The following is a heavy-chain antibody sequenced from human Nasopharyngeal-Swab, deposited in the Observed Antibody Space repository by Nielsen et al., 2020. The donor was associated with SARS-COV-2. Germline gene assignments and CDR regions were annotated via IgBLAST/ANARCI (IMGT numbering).Heavy chain of an antibody. D-gene: IGHD6-6*01. V-gene: IGHV5-51*01. J-gene: IGHJ6*03. CDR1: GYSFTSYW. Sequence: KVSCKGSGYSFTSYWIGWVRQMPGKGLEWMGIIYPGDSDTRYSPSFQGQVTISADKSISTAYLQWSSLKASDTAMYYCARWYSSSTYYYYYYMDVWGKGTTVTVSS. CDR3: ARWYSSSTYYYYYYMDV. CDR2: IYPGDSDT.